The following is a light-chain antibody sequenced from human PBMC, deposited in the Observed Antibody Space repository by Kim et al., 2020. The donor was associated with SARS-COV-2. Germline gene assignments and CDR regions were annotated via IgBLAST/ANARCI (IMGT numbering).Light chain of an antibody. V-gene: IGKV3-11*01. Sequence: EIVLTQSPATLSLSPGERATFSCRASQSVSGFLAWYQQKRGQAPRLLIYDASNRATGIPARFSGSGSGTDFTLTISSLEPEDFAVYYCQQRRIWPPTFGLGTRLESK. CDR3: QQRRIWPPT. J-gene: IGKJ5*01. CDR2: DAS. CDR1: QSVSGF.